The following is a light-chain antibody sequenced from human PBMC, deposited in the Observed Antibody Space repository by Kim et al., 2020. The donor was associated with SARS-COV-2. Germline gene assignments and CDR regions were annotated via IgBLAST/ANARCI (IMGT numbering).Light chain of an antibody. CDR2: DAS. CDR1: QSISSC. J-gene: IGKJ4*01. Sequence: ASVGDRVTNTCRASQSISSCLAWSQQKPGKAPNLLIYDASSLHSGVPSRFSGSGSGTDFTLTISSLQPEDFATYYCQQANKFPLTFGGGTKVDIK. CDR3: QQANKFPLT. V-gene: IGKV1-12*01.